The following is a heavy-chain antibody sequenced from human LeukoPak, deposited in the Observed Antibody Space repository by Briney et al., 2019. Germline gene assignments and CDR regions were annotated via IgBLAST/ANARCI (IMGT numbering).Heavy chain of an antibody. Sequence: GESLKISCKGSGYNFNTYWVAWVRQLPGKGLEWMGTIYPGDSDTRYRPSFQGQVTISADKSISTAYLQWSSLKASDSAMYFSARRGLAATASDAFDIWGQGTMVTVSS. J-gene: IGHJ3*02. CDR1: GYNFNTYW. V-gene: IGHV5-51*01. D-gene: IGHD2-15*01. CDR2: IYPGDSDT. CDR3: ARRGLAATASDAFDI.